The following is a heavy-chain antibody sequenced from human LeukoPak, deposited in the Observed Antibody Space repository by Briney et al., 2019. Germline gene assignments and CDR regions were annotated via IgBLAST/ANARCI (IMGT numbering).Heavy chain of an antibody. V-gene: IGHV4-38-2*01. CDR3: LGGNSDMFDY. Sequence: PSETLSLTCAVSGYSISSGYYWGWIRQPPGKGLEWIGSIYHSGSTYYNPSLKSRVTISVDTSKDQFSLKLSSVTSADTAVYYRLGGNSDMFDYWGQGTLVTVSS. CDR2: IYHSGST. D-gene: IGHD4-23*01. CDR1: GYSISSGYY. J-gene: IGHJ4*02.